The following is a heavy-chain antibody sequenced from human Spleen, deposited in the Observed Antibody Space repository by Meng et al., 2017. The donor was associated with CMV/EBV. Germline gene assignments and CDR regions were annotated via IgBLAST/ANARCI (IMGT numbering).Heavy chain of an antibody. CDR1: GFTFSNYW. Sequence: GSLKISCAASGFTFSNYWMTWVRQAPGKGLEWLANIKHDGGETYYAASVKGRFTISRDNAKKSLFLQMNSLGADDTAVYFCARVHTFGLGAFDIWGQGTMVTVSS. J-gene: IGHJ3*02. CDR3: ARVHTFGLGAFDI. D-gene: IGHD2/OR15-2a*01. V-gene: IGHV3-7*01. CDR2: IKHDGGET.